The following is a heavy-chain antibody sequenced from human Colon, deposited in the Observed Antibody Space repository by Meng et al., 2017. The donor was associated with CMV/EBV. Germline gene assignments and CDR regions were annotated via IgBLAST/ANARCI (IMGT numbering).Heavy chain of an antibody. Sequence: ASGYTLNTSAMSCVRQARGQGLDWMGWINSHTGHRTYAQGFTGRFVFSFDPSVSTAYLQIRSLKAEDTAVYYCAREGEDAYYNFDYWGQGTLVTVSS. CDR3: AREGEDAYYNFDY. D-gene: IGHD3-10*01. J-gene: IGHJ4*02. CDR1: GYTLNTSA. CDR2: INSHTGHR. V-gene: IGHV7-4-1*01.